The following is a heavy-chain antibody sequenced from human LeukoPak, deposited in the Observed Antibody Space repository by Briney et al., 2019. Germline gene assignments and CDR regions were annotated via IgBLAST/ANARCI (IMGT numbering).Heavy chain of an antibody. V-gene: IGHV3-33*01. Sequence: GRSLRLSCAASGFTFSSYGMHWVRQAPGKGLEWVAVIWYDGSNKYYADSVKGRFTISRDNSKNTLYLQMNSLRGEDTAVYYCARAYDSSWHNFDYWGQGSLVTVSS. CDR2: IWYDGSNK. D-gene: IGHD6-13*01. CDR3: ARAYDSSWHNFDY. J-gene: IGHJ4*02. CDR1: GFTFSSYG.